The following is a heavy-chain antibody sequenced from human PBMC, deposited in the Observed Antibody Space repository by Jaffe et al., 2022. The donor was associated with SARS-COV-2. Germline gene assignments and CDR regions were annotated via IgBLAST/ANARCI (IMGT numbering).Heavy chain of an antibody. CDR3: ASGYGDSLSAGEYNWFDP. CDR2: IYYSGST. Sequence: QLQLQESGPGLVKPSETLSLTCTVSGGSISSSSYYWGWIRQPPGKGLEWIGSIYYSGSTYYNPSLKSRVTISVDTSKNQFSLKLSSVTAADTAVYYCASGYGDSLSAGEYNWFDPWGQGTLVTVSS. CDR1: GGSISSSSYY. V-gene: IGHV4-39*01. J-gene: IGHJ5*02. D-gene: IGHD4-17*01.